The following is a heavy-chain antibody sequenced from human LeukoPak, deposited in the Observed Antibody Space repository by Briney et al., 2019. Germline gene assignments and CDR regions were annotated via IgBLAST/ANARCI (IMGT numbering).Heavy chain of an antibody. D-gene: IGHD6-19*01. J-gene: IGHJ4*02. CDR2: IRYDGSNK. CDR3: AKDRIAVAGTRGGGYFDY. Sequence: GGSLRLSCAASGFTFSSYGMHWVRQAPGKGLEWVAFIRYDGSNKYYADSVKGRFTISRDNSKNTLYLQMNSLRAEDTAVYYCAKDRIAVAGTRGGGYFDYWGQGTLVTVSS. V-gene: IGHV3-30*02. CDR1: GFTFSSYG.